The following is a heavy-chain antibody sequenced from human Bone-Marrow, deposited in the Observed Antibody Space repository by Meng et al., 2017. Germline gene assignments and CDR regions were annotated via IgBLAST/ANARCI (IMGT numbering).Heavy chain of an antibody. Sequence: VQLVESGGSVVQPGWFLRLSCAASGFTFSNAWMTWVRQAPGKGLEWIGRMKSNVDGGTVDYAAAVKGRFFISRDDSENTFYLQMNSLKTEDTAVYYCSGHVDYWGHGTLVTVSS. CDR2: MKSNVDGGTV. J-gene: IGHJ4*01. V-gene: IGHV3-15*01. CDR1: GFTFSNAW. CDR3: SGHVDY.